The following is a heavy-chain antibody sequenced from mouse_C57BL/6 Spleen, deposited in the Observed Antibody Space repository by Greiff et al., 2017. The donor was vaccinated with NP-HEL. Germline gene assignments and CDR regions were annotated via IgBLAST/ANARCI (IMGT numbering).Heavy chain of an antibody. CDR2: IDPSDSYT. CDR3: ARDYDVRSAMDY. Sequence: QVQLQQPGAELVRPGTSVKLSCKASGYTFTSYWMHWVKQRPGQGLEWIGVIDPSDSYTNYNQKFKGKATLTVDTSSSTAYMQLSSLTSEDSAVYYCARDYDVRSAMDYWGQGTSVTVSS. V-gene: IGHV1-59*01. J-gene: IGHJ4*01. CDR1: GYTFTSYW. D-gene: IGHD2-4*01.